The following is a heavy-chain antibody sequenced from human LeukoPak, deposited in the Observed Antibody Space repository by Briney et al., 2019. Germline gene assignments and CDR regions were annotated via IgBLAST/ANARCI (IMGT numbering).Heavy chain of an antibody. CDR2: ISSGGSSI. CDR3: AKDMRLGELSPTDY. J-gene: IGHJ4*02. CDR1: GFIFSDYY. V-gene: IGHV3-11*04. Sequence: GGSLRLSCAASGFIFSDYYMSWIRQAPGKGLEWVSYISSGGSSIYYADSVKGRFTISRDNAKNSLYLQMNSLRAEDTAVYYCAKDMRLGELSPTDYWGQGTLVTVSS. D-gene: IGHD3-16*02.